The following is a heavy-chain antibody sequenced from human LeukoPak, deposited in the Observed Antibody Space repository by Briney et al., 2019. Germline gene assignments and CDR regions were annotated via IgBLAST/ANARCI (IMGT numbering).Heavy chain of an antibody. J-gene: IGHJ4*02. D-gene: IGHD6-19*01. Sequence: TSETLSLTCAVYGGSFSGYYWSWIRQPPGKGLEWIGEINHSGSTNYNPSLKSRVTISVDTSKNQISLKLSSVTAADTAVYYCARGRLFDYWGQGTLVTVSS. CDR3: ARGRLFDY. V-gene: IGHV4-34*01. CDR1: GGSFSGYY. CDR2: INHSGST.